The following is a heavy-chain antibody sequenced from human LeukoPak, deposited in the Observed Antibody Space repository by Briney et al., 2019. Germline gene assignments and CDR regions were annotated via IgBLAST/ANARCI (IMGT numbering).Heavy chain of an antibody. J-gene: IGHJ3*01. CDR2: IYTSGST. Sequence: SETLSLTCTVSGGSISSGSYYWSWIRQPAGKGLEWIGRIYTSGSTNYNSSLKSRVTISVDTSKNQFSLKLSSVTAADTAVYYCARGPTYYYDNSGYPNAFDVWGQGTMVTVSS. CDR1: GGSISSGSYY. D-gene: IGHD3-22*01. CDR3: ARGPTYYYDNSGYPNAFDV. V-gene: IGHV4-61*02.